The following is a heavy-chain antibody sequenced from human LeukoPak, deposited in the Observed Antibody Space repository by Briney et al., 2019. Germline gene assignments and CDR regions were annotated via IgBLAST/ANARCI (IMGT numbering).Heavy chain of an antibody. Sequence: PGGSLRLSCAASGFTFSSYAMSWVRQAPGKGLEWVSAISGSDGSTYYADSVKGRFTISRDNSKNTLYLQMNSLRAEDTAVYYCAKGVVVTPRYYYMDVWGKGTTVTVSS. J-gene: IGHJ6*03. V-gene: IGHV3-23*01. D-gene: IGHD4-23*01. CDR2: ISGSDGST. CDR1: GFTFSSYA. CDR3: AKGVVVTPRYYYMDV.